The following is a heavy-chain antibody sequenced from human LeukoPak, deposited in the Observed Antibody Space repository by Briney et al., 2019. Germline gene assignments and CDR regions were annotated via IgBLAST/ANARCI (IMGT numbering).Heavy chain of an antibody. Sequence: PSETLSLTCTVSDDSITIYYWTWIRQAPGKGLEWIGYIYYSGSTNYNPSLKSRVTISVDTSKNQFSLKLSSVTAADTAVYYCARGVVIAPQTFDYWGQGTLVAVSS. V-gene: IGHV4-59*01. CDR1: DDSITIYY. J-gene: IGHJ4*02. D-gene: IGHD2-21*01. CDR3: ARGVVIAPQTFDY. CDR2: IYYSGST.